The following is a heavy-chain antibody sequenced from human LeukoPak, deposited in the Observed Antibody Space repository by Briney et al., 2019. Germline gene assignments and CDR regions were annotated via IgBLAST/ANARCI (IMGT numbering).Heavy chain of an antibody. J-gene: IGHJ4*02. CDR1: GFTFSDYY. Sequence: GGSLRLSCAASGFTFSDYYMSWIRQAPGKGLEWVSSISSSSSYIYYADSVKGRFTISRDNAKNSLYLQMNSLRAEDTAVYYCARETVTTPYYFDYWGQGTLVTVSS. D-gene: IGHD4-17*01. CDR3: ARETVTTPYYFDY. CDR2: ISSSSSYI. V-gene: IGHV3-11*06.